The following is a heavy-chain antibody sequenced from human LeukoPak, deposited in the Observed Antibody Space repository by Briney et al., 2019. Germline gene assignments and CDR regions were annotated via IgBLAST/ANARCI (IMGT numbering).Heavy chain of an antibody. CDR3: ARGAPVVVPSDYGPGYFRL. J-gene: IGHJ1*01. V-gene: IGHV1-46*01. CDR2: INPSGASR. CDR1: GYTFSSYY. D-gene: IGHD2-15*01. Sequence: ASVKVSCKASGYTFSSYYMHWLRQAPGHGLEWMGIINPSGASRSYAQKFQGRVTMTTDTSTSTVYMELSSLRSEDTAVYYCARGAPVVVPSDYGPGYFRLWGQGTLVTVSS.